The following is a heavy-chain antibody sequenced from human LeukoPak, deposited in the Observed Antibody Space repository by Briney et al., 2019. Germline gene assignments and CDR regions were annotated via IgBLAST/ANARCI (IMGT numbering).Heavy chain of an antibody. Sequence: PGGSLRLSCAASGLTFNDYYMSWIRQAPGKGLEWVSAISGSGGSTYYADSVKGRFTISRDNSKNTLYLQMNSLRAEDTAVYYCAKEDIAVAGPVDYWGQGTLVTVSS. CDR3: AKEDIAVAGPVDY. V-gene: IGHV3-23*01. D-gene: IGHD6-19*01. J-gene: IGHJ4*02. CDR1: GLTFNDYY. CDR2: ISGSGGST.